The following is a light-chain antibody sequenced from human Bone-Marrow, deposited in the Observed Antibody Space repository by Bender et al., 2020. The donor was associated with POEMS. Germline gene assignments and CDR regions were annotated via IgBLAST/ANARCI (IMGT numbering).Light chain of an antibody. V-gene: IGLV3-21*04. J-gene: IGLJ1*01. CDR2: ADN. CDR3: QVWDSRTFFV. Sequence: SYVLTQPPSVSVAPGGTATIACGENNIGGESVHWYQQKPGQAPAVVIHADNERPSGIPDRFSGSNSGNTATLTISGVEAGDEADYYCQVWDSRTFFVFGPGTKVTVL. CDR1: NIGGES.